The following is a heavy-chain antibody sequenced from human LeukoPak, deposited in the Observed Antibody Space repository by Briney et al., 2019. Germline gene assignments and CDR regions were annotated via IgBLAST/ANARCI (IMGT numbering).Heavy chain of an antibody. J-gene: IGHJ5*02. CDR1: GFTFSSYG. CDR2: ISYDGSNK. D-gene: IGHD6-19*01. CDR3: ARIAVAGHNWFDP. Sequence: GGSLRLSCAASGFTFSSYGMHWVRQAPGRGLEWVAVISYDGSNKYYADSVKGRFTISRDNSKNTLYLQMNSLRAEDTAVYYCARIAVAGHNWFDPWGQGTLVTVSS. V-gene: IGHV3-30*03.